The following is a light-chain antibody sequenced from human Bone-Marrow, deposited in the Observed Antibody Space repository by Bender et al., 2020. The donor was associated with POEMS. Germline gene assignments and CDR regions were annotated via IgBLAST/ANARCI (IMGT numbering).Light chain of an antibody. CDR1: SSDIGGYVY. J-gene: IGLJ2*01. CDR2: DVS. Sequence: QSAVTQPASVSASPGQSITISCTGTSSDIGGYVYVSWYRQHPGKVPKLIIYDVSHRPSGVSNRFSGSKSGNTASLTISGLQAEDEADYYCSSYTTTTALVAFGGGTKLTVL. CDR3: SSYTTTTALVA. V-gene: IGLV2-14*03.